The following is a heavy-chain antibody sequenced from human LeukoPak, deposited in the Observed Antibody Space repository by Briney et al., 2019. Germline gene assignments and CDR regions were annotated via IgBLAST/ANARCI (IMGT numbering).Heavy chain of an antibody. CDR1: GYTFISYD. CDR3: ARGYYYDSSGYYETFDY. CDR2: MNPNSGNT. J-gene: IGHJ4*02. Sequence: GASVKVSCKASGYTFISYDINWVRQATGQGLEWMGWMNPNSGNTGYAQKFQGRVTITRNTSISTAYMELSSLRSEDTAVYYCARGYYYDSSGYYETFDYWGQGTLVTVSS. V-gene: IGHV1-8*03. D-gene: IGHD3-22*01.